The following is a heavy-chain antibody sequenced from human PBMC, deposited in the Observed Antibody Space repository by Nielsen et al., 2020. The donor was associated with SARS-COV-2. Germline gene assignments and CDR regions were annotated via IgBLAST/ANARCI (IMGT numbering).Heavy chain of an antibody. CDR1: GGSISSGNYY. CDR3: ARVRPYYFDH. CDR2: FYPSGST. Sequence: LRLSCTVSGGSISSGNYYWNWIRQPAGKGLEWIGRFYPSGSTNYNPSLKSRVTISVDTSKNQFSLRLSSVTAADTAVYYCARVRPYYFDHWGQGILVTVSS. J-gene: IGHJ4*02. V-gene: IGHV4-61*02.